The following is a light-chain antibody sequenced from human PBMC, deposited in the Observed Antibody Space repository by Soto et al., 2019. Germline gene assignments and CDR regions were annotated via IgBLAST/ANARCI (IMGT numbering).Light chain of an antibody. J-gene: IGKJ1*01. Sequence: EIVLTQFPGTLSLSPGERATLSCRASQSVGRNYVAWYQQKPGQAPRVIIYAASNRASGIPDRFSGSGSGSDFTLTISRLEPEAFAVYYCQQYGTSPWAFGQGNKVEIK. CDR3: QQYGTSPWA. V-gene: IGKV3-20*01. CDR1: QSVGRNY. CDR2: AAS.